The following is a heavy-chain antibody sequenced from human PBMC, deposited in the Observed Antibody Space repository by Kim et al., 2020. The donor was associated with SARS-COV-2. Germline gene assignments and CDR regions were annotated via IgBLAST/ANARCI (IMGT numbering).Heavy chain of an antibody. CDR3: VRDRGAVEMRRGFIKYYYYGMDV. D-gene: IGHD2-15*01. J-gene: IGHJ6*02. CDR1: GFTVSGNF. CDR2: VQSDGTT. Sequence: GGSLRLSCAVSGFTVSGNFMSWVRQAPGKGLEWVAGVQSDGTTNYAESVKGRFTVSRDTSKNTLSLQMNSLRVEDTAVYYCVRDRGAVEMRRGFIKYYYYGMDVGGQGTTVTVSS. V-gene: IGHV3-53*01.